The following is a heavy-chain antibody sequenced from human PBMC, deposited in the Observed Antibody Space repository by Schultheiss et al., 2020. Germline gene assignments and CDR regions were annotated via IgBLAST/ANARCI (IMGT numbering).Heavy chain of an antibody. J-gene: IGHJ4*02. CDR1: GYTFTSYA. V-gene: IGHV1-2*02. CDR2: INPNTGGT. Sequence: ASVKVSCKASGYTFTSYAMNWVRQAPGQGLEWMGWINPNTGGTNYAQSIQGRVTMTRDTSTSTVYMELRSLRSEDTAVYYCGGAYCSGGTCTKKDYYFDYCEQGTLLT. CDR3: GGAYCSGGTCTKKDYYFDY. D-gene: IGHD2-15*01.